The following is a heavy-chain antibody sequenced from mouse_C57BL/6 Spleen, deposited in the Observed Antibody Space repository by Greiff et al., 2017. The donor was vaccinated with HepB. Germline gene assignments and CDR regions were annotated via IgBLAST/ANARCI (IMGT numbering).Heavy chain of an antibody. Sequence: DVQLQESGGGLVKPGGSLKLSCAASGFTFSDYGMHWVRQAPEKGLEWVAYISSGSSTIYYADTVKGRFTISRDNAKNTLFLQMTSLRSEDTAMYYCAREDYGSSPLCDYWGQGTTLTVSS. CDR3: AREDYGSSPLCDY. V-gene: IGHV5-17*01. CDR1: GFTFSDYG. D-gene: IGHD1-1*01. J-gene: IGHJ2*01. CDR2: ISSGSSTI.